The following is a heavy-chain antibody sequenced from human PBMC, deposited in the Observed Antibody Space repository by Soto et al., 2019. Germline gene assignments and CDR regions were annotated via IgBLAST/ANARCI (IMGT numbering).Heavy chain of an antibody. J-gene: IGHJ3*02. Sequence: QLQLQESGPGLVKPSETLSLTCTVSGGSISSSSYYWGWIRQPPGKGLEWIGSIYYSGSTYYNPSLKSRVTISVDTSKNQFSLKLSSVTAADTAVYYCARQGDSSGTDAFDIWGQGTMVTVSS. D-gene: IGHD3-22*01. CDR2: IYYSGST. CDR3: ARQGDSSGTDAFDI. V-gene: IGHV4-39*01. CDR1: GGSISSSSYY.